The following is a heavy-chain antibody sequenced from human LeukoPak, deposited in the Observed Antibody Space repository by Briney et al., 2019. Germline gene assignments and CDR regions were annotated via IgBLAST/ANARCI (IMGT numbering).Heavy chain of an antibody. CDR3: ARDPYYDILTGYSLYGMDV. CDR2: ISYDGINK. V-gene: IGHV3-30*04. D-gene: IGHD3-9*01. CDR1: GFTFSNYA. Sequence: GRSLRLSCAASGFTFSNYAMHWVRRAPGKGLEWVAVISYDGINKYYADSVKGRFTISRDNSMNTLYLQMNSLRAEDTAVYYCARDPYYDILTGYSLYGMDVWGKGTTVTVSS. J-gene: IGHJ6*04.